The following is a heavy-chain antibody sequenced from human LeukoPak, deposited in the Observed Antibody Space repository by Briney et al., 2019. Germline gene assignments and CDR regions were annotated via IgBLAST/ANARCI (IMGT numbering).Heavy chain of an antibody. CDR1: GFTFSSYS. D-gene: IGHD3-16*02. V-gene: IGHV3-21*01. CDR3: ARVSPLSYYYYGMDV. J-gene: IGHJ6*02. Sequence: GGSLRLSCAASGFTFSSYSMNWVRQAPGKGLEWVSSISSSSYIYYADSVKGRFTISRDNAKNSLYLQMNSLRAEDTAVYYCARVSPLSYYYYGMDVWGQGTTVTVSS. CDR2: ISSSSYI.